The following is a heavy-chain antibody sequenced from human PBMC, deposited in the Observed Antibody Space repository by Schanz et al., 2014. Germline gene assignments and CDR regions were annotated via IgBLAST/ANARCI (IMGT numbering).Heavy chain of an antibody. D-gene: IGHD6-6*01. CDR1: GYTFSNYY. J-gene: IGHJ2*01. CDR2: MHPSGGST. V-gene: IGHV1-46*01. CDR3: ARDGQAIEYSSLSPIWYFDL. Sequence: QVQMVQSGAEVKKPGASVKVSCKASGYTFSNYYIHWVRQAPGQGLEWVGIMHPSGGSTSYAQKSHAKVVKSRDTTTRHDYMDTRRLRSDDPAAYYCARDGQAIEYSSLSPIWYFDLWGRGTLVTVSS.